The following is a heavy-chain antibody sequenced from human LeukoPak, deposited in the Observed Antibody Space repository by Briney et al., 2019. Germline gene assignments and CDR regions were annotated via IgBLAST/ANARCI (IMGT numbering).Heavy chain of an antibody. Sequence: GGSLLLCCAASVFSFSYDVIASGRQAPGKGLEIVSNISCDGSTRYYANAVKVRVFISRANSKNRLYLQVGRLRAEDMAVYYCVRDSSGHNAFDIWGQGALVTVSS. CDR2: ISCDGSTR. D-gene: IGHD6-19*01. J-gene: IGHJ3*02. CDR3: VRDSSGHNAFDI. CDR1: VFSFSYDV. V-gene: IGHV3-64*01.